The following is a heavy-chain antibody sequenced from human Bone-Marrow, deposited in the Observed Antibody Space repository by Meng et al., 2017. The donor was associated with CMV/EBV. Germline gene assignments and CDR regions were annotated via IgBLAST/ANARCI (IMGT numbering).Heavy chain of an antibody. CDR1: GFTFSTYA. V-gene: IGHV3-30-3*01. CDR3: ARDRPPYYFDY. Sequence: GESLKISCAVSGFTFSTYAMHWVRQAPGKGLEWVAVISYVGSNKYYADSVKGRFTISRDNSKNTLYLQMNSLRAEDTAVYYCARDRPPYYFDYWGQGTLVTVYS. CDR2: ISYVGSNK. J-gene: IGHJ4*02.